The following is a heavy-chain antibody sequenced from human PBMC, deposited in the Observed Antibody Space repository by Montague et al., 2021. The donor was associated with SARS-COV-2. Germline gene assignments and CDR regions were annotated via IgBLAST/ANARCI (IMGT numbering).Heavy chain of an antibody. V-gene: IGHV4-59*02. D-gene: IGHD1-14*01. J-gene: IGHJ3*02. CDR1: GASVSGSD. CDR3: ARETRTGDAFDI. Sequence: SETLSLTCTVSGASVSGSDWCWIRQSPGKGLEWIGYFYIVGSTDYNPSLKSRVTISIDTSKNQFSLKVRSVTAADTAVYYCARETRTGDAFDIWGQGTMVTVSS. CDR2: FYIVGST.